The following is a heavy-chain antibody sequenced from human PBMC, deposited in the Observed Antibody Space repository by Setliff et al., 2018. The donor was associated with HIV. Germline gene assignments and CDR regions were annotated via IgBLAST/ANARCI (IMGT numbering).Heavy chain of an antibody. J-gene: IGHJ5*02. CDR2: ISASGGST. V-gene: IGHV3-23*01. Sequence: PGGSLRLSCATSGFTFSSYAMNWVRQAPGKGLQWVSVISASGGSTDYADSVKGRFTISRDNSKNTLYLQMNSLRAEDTAVYYCTSRSWGQGTLVTVSS. CDR3: TSRS. CDR1: GFTFSSYA.